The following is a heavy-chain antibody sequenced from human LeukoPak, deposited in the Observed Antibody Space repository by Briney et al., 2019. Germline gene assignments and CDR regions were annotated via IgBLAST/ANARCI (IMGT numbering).Heavy chain of an antibody. D-gene: IGHD6-6*01. V-gene: IGHV4-61*02. Sequence: PSQTLSLTCTASGGSTNNESYYWSWIRQPAGKGLEWIGRIHPTGNTMCNPSLESRVTISIDTSKNQLSLKLSSVTAADTAVYYCASHYSRSGIDAFDIWGQGTVVTVSS. J-gene: IGHJ3*02. CDR2: IHPTGNT. CDR1: GGSTNNESYY. CDR3: ASHYSRSGIDAFDI.